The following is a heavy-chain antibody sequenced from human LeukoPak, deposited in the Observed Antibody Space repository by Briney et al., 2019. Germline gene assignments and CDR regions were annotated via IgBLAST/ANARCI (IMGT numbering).Heavy chain of an antibody. CDR1: GFTFDGYA. CDR2: ISGDGGST. D-gene: IGHD2-2*01. J-gene: IGHJ6*02. V-gene: IGHV3-43*02. Sequence: GGSLRLSCAASGFTFDGYAMHWVRQAPGKGLEWVSLISGDGGSTYYADSVKGRFTISRDNSKNSLYLQMNSLRTEDTALYYCAKDMLLAGYCSSTSCYGSYYYYYGMDVWGQGTTVTVSS. CDR3: AKDMLLAGYCSSTSCYGSYYYYYGMDV.